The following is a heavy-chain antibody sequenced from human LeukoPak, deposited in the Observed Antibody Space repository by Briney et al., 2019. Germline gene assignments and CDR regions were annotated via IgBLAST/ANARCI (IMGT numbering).Heavy chain of an antibody. D-gene: IGHD6-19*01. CDR2: IKQDGSEK. Sequence: GGSLRLSCAASGFIFSQYSMNWVRQAPGKGLEWVANIKQDGSEKYYVDSVKGRFTISRDNAKNSLYLQMNSLRAEDTAVYYCARGSGWWAPFDYWGQGTLVTVSS. J-gene: IGHJ4*02. CDR1: GFIFSQYS. V-gene: IGHV3-7*03. CDR3: ARGSGWWAPFDY.